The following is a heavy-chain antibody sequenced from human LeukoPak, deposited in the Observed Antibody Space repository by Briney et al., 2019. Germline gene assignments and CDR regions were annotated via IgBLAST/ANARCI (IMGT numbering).Heavy chain of an antibody. J-gene: IGHJ4*02. CDR3: ARELPYSSLDY. Sequence: ASLKVSCKPSGYTFIDHYMHVVRQAPGQGLECMAWSSPKNGGTTYAPKFQGRVTLTSDTNISTFYMELSRLTSDDKAVYYCARELPYSSLDYWGQGTLVTVSS. CDR1: GYTFIDHY. D-gene: IGHD6-19*01. CDR2: SSPKNGGT. V-gene: IGHV1-2*02.